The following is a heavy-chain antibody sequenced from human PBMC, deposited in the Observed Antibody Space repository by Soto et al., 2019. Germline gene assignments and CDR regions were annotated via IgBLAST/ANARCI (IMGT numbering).Heavy chain of an antibody. CDR2: ISSSGSTI. CDR3: ARVIVGATTHDAFDI. J-gene: IGHJ3*02. D-gene: IGHD1-26*01. Sequence: EVQLVASGGGLVQPGGSLRLSCAASGFTFSSYEMNWVRQAPGKGLEWVSYISSSGSTIYYADSVKGRFTISRDNSKNSLYLQMNSLRAADTAVYYCARVIVGATTHDAFDILGQGTMVTVSS. V-gene: IGHV3-48*03. CDR1: GFTFSSYE.